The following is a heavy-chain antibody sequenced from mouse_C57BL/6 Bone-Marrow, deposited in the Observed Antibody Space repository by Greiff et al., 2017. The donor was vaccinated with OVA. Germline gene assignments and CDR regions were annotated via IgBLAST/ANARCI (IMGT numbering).Heavy chain of an antibody. CDR3: ARSTVLLRRHFDY. Sequence: QVQLQQPGAELVKPGASVKMSCKASGYTFTSYWITWVKQRPGQGLEWIGDIYPGSGSTNYNEKFKSKATLTVDTSSSTAYMQLSSLKSEDAAVYYCARSTVLLRRHFDYWGQGTTLTVSS. V-gene: IGHV1-55*01. CDR1: GYTFTSYW. J-gene: IGHJ2*01. CDR2: IYPGSGST. D-gene: IGHD1-1*01.